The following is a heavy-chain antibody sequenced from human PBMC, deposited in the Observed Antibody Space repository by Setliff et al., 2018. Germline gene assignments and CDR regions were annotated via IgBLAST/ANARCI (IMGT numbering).Heavy chain of an antibody. J-gene: IGHJ4*01. CDR1: GFSFSSYA. CDR3: VKSPHDFWSGRVFFDY. CDR2: IIGSGIST. D-gene: IGHD3-3*01. V-gene: IGHV3-23*01. Sequence: PGGSLRLSCAASGFSFSSYAMSWVRQAPGQGLEWVSSIIGSGISTYYADSVQGRFTISRDNHKNTLYLQMNSLRVEDTAIYYCVKSPHDFWSGRVFFDYWGQGILVTVSS.